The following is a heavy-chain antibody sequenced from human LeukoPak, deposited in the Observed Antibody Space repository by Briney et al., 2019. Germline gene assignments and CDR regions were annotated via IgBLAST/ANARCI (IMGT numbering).Heavy chain of an antibody. D-gene: IGHD3-10*01. CDR3: AREGSSSFDY. J-gene: IGHJ4*02. Sequence: PSQTLSLTCALSGDSVSSNSAAWNWIRQSPSGGLEWLGRTYYRSKWYYDYAVSVTSRITINPDTSKNQSSLHLNSVTPEDTAVYYCAREGSSSFDYWGQGALVTVSS. CDR2: TYYRSKWYY. CDR1: GDSVSSNSAA. V-gene: IGHV6-1*01.